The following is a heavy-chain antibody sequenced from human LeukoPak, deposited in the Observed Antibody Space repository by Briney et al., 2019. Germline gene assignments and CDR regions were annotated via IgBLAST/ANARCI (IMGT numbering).Heavy chain of an antibody. D-gene: IGHD2/OR15-2a*01. J-gene: IGHJ4*02. CDR1: GFSLNTGGVA. V-gene: IGHV2-5*01. CDR2: IYGNDDK. Sequence: SGPTLVNPTQTLTLTCTFSGFSLNTGGVAVAWIRQPPGKALEWLAVIYGNDDKRYSPSLMSRLSITKDTSKNQVVLTMTNMDPADTATYFCAHRRMSTFDYWGQGTLVTVSS. CDR3: AHRRMSTFDY.